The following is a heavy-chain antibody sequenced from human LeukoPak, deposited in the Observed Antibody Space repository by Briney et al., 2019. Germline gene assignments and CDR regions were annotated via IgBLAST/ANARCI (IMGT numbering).Heavy chain of an antibody. CDR3: AREFYGGGNSNWFAP. Sequence: ASVKVSCKASGYTFTGYYMHWVRQAPGQGLEWMGWINPNSGGTNYAQKFQGRVTMTRDTSISTAYMELSRLESDDTAGYYGAREFYGGGNSNWFAPGAREPWSPSPQ. CDR1: GYTFTGYY. CDR2: INPNSGGT. D-gene: IGHD4/OR15-4a*01. J-gene: IGHJ5*02. V-gene: IGHV1-2*02.